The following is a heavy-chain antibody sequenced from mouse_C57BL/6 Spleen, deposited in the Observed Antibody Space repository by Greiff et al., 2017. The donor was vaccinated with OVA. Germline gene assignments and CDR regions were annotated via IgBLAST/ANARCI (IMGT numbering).Heavy chain of an antibody. CDR2: ISNGGGST. V-gene: IGHV5-12*01. J-gene: IGHJ3*01. D-gene: IGHD1-1*01. CDR1: GFTFSDYY. CDR3: ARQGDYGSSWFAY. Sequence: EVKLVESGGGLVQPGGSLKLSCAASGFTFSDYYMYWVRQTPEQRLEWVAYISNGGGSTYYPDTVKGRFTISRDNAKNTLYLQMSRLKSEDTAMYYCARQGDYGSSWFAYWGQGTLVTVSA.